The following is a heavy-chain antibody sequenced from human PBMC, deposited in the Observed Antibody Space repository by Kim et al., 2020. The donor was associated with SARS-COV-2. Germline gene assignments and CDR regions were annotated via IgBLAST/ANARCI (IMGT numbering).Heavy chain of an antibody. CDR3: ARVPYYYGSGSVKAEYYYYYYGMDV. D-gene: IGHD3-10*01. Sequence: SVKVSCKASGGTFSSYAISWVRQAPGQGLEWMGGIIPIFGTANYAQKFQGRVTITADESTSTAYMELSSLRSEDTAVYYCARVPYYYGSGSVKAEYYYYYYGMDVWGQGTTVTVSS. J-gene: IGHJ6*02. V-gene: IGHV1-69*13. CDR2: IIPIFGTA. CDR1: GGTFSSYA.